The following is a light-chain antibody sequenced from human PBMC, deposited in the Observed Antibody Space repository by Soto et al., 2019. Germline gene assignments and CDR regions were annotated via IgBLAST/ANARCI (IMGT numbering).Light chain of an antibody. J-gene: IGKJ5*01. CDR2: GVS. CDR1: QTISSA. CDR3: QQYNHWPPIT. Sequence: ESVLTQSPGTLSSSPGARAPLSCRARQTISSAYIAWYQQKPGQAPRLLIYGVSNRATGIPARFSGSGSGTEFTLTISSLQSEDFALYYCQQYNHWPPITFGPGTRLEIK. V-gene: IGKV3D-15*01.